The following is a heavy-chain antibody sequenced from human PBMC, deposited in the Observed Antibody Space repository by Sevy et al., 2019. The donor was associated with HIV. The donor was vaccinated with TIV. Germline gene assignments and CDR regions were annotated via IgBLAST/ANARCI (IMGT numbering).Heavy chain of an antibody. D-gene: IGHD1-1*01. CDR3: ARDSARVIVPTAGFDS. V-gene: IGHV3-33*01. Sequence: GGSLRLSCAASGFPFRSFSMHWVRQAPGKGLEWVAGIWYNGGTEHYADSVKGRFTISRDNSKNVLNLQMNSLRVGDTAIYYCARDSARVIVPTAGFDSWGQGVLVTVSS. J-gene: IGHJ5*01. CDR2: IWYNGGTE. CDR1: GFPFRSFS.